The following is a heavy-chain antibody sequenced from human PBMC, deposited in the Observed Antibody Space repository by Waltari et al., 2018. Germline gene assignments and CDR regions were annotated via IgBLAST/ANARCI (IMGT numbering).Heavy chain of an antibody. J-gene: IGHJ3*02. V-gene: IGHV1-3*01. D-gene: IGHD2-21*02. CDR1: GYTFTSYA. Sequence: KPGASVKVSCKASGYTFTSYAMHWVRQAPGQRLEWMGWINAGNGNTKYSQKFQGRVTITRDTSASTAYMELSSLRSEDTAVYYCASPLDYGGNSRIVAFDIWGQGTMVTVSS. CDR2: INAGNGNT. CDR3: ASPLDYGGNSRIVAFDI.